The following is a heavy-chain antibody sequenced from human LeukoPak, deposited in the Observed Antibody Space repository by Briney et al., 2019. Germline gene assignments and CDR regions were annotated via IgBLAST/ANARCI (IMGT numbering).Heavy chain of an antibody. Sequence: GSLRLSCAASGFTFSGYGIHWVRQAPGKGLEWVAIISYDGNNKYYADSVKGRFTISRDNSQNTLYLQMNSLRVEDTAVYYCAKDPHLYYFDSSGQWYFDLWGRGTLVTASS. J-gene: IGHJ2*01. CDR2: ISYDGNNK. CDR3: AKDPHLYYFDSSGQWYFDL. D-gene: IGHD3-22*01. V-gene: IGHV3-30*18. CDR1: GFTFSGYG.